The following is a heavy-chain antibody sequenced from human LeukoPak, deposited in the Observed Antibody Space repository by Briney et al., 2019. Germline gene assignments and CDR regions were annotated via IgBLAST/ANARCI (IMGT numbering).Heavy chain of an antibody. J-gene: IGHJ4*02. CDR3: ARGYDYVWGSYRLYFDY. D-gene: IGHD3-16*02. Sequence: SETLSLTCAVYGGSFSGYYWSWIRQPPGKGLEWIGEINHSGSTNYNPSLKSRVTISVDTSKNQFSLKLSSVTAADTAVYYCARGYDYVWGSYRLYFDYWGQGTLVTVAS. CDR2: INHSGST. V-gene: IGHV4-34*01. CDR1: GGSFSGYY.